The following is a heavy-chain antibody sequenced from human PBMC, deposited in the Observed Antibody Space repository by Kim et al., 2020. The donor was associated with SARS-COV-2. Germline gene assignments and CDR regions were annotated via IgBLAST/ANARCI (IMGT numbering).Heavy chain of an antibody. V-gene: IGHV4-59*13. CDR3: AASDCSTTTCYTDLNS. CDR1: GASIRNSY. CDR2: IYYTGST. J-gene: IGHJ4*02. D-gene: IGHD2-2*02. Sequence: SETLSLTCTVSGASIRNSYWHWIRQPPGKGLESIGYIYYTGSTNYNPSLKSRVTILVDTSKNQFSLKLISVTAADAAMYYCAASDCSTTTCYTDLNSWGQGILVTVSS.